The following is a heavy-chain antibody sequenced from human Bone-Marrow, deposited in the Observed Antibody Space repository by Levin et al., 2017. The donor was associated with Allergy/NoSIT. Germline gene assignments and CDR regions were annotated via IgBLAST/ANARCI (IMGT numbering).Heavy chain of an antibody. CDR2: IYYSRST. Sequence: SETLSLTCTVSGGSISSDDYYWSWIRQPPGKGLEWIGYIYYSRSTYYNPSLKSRVTIFLDTSKNQFSLKLTSVTAADTAVFYCARGHATSGSPNFDFWGQGTLVTVSS. CDR3: ARGHATSGSPNFDF. V-gene: IGHV4-30-4*01. J-gene: IGHJ4*02. D-gene: IGHD3-10*01. CDR1: GGSISSDDYY.